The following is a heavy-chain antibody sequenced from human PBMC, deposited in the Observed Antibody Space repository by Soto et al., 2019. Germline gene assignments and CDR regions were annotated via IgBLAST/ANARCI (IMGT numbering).Heavy chain of an antibody. CDR1: GLTVSRNY. CDR2: IYRDGST. CDR3: ARSIDEQTAS. D-gene: IGHD2-21*02. Sequence: EVQLVESGGGLVQPGGSLRLSCAASGLTVSRNYMNWVRQAPGKGLEGVSIIYRDGSTSYIDSVKGRFTISRDSSKNILYLEMNSLRVEDTGVYYCARSIDEQTASWGQGTLVTVCS. J-gene: IGHJ4*02. V-gene: IGHV3-66*01.